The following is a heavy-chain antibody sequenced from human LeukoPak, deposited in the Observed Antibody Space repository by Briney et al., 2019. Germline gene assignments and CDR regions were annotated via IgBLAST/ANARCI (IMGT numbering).Heavy chain of an antibody. CDR3: ARYYYDILTGYYQALDY. CDR2: INHSGST. J-gene: IGHJ4*02. D-gene: IGHD3-9*01. Sequence: PSETLSLTCAVYGGSFSGYYWSWIRQPPGKGLERIGEINHSGSTNYNPSLKSRVTISVDTSKNQFSLKLSSVTAADTAVYYCARYYYDILTGYYQALDYWGQGTLVTVSS. V-gene: IGHV4-34*01. CDR1: GGSFSGYY.